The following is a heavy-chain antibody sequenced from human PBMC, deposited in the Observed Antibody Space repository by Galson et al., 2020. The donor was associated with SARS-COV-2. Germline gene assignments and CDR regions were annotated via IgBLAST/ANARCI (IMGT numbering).Heavy chain of an antibody. CDR3: AKGGEDVPLLWFGELLLRAIGY. J-gene: IGHJ4*02. CDR2: ISYDGSNK. Sequence: GESLKISCAASGFTFSSYGMHWVRQAPGKGLEWVAVISYDGSNKYYADSVKGRFTISRDNSKNTLYLQMNSLRAEDTAVYYCAKGGEDVPLLWFGELLLRAIGYWGQGTLVTVSS. V-gene: IGHV3-30*18. D-gene: IGHD3-10*01. CDR1: GFTFSSYG.